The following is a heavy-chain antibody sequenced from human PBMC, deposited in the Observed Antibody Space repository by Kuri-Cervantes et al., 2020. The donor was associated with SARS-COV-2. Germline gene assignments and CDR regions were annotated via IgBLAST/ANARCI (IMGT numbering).Heavy chain of an antibody. D-gene: IGHD6-19*01. V-gene: IGHV4-30-2*01. Sequence: SETLSLTCTVSGGSISSGGYYWSWIRQPPGKGLEWIGYIYHSGSTYYNPSLKSRVTISVDRSKNQSSLKLSSVTAADTAVYYCARDQGWLDPWWFDPWGQGTLVTVSS. CDR2: IYHSGST. CDR1: GGSISSGGYY. J-gene: IGHJ5*02. CDR3: ARDQGWLDPWWFDP.